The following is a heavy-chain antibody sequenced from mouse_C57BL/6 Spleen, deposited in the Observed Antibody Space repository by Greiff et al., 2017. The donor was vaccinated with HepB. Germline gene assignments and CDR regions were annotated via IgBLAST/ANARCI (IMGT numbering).Heavy chain of an antibody. Sequence: QVQLQQSGPELVKPGASVKISCKASGYAFSSSWMNWVKQRPGKGLEWIGRIYPGDGDTNYNGKFKGKATLTADKSSSTAYMQLSSLTSEDSAVYFYGGGDHYYGSSSFDYWGQGTTLTVSS. CDR1: GYAFSSSW. D-gene: IGHD1-1*01. CDR3: GGGDHYYGSSSFDY. V-gene: IGHV1-82*01. J-gene: IGHJ2*01. CDR2: IYPGDGDT.